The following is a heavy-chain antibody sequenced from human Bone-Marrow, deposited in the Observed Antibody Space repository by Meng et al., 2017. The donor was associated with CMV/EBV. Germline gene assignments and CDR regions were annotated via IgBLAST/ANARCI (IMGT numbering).Heavy chain of an antibody. D-gene: IGHD3-22*01. J-gene: IGHJ4*02. CDR1: GGSFSGYY. V-gene: IGHV4-34*01. CDR2: IYYSGST. CDR3: ARDYYYDSSGYGY. Sequence: GSLRLSCAVYGGSFSGYYWSWIRQPPGKGLEWIGGIYYSGSTYYNPSLKSRVTISVDTSKNQFSLKLSSVTAADTAVYYCARDYYYDSSGYGYCGQGTLVTVSS.